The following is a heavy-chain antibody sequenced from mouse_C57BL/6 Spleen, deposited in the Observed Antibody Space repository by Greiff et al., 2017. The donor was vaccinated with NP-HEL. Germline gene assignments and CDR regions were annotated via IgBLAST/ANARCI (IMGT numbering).Heavy chain of an antibody. J-gene: IGHJ4*01. CDR2: IYPGDGDT. V-gene: IGHV1-82*01. CDR1: GYAFSSSW. Sequence: QVQLQQSGPELVKPGASVKISCKASGYAFSSSWMNWVKQRPGKGLEWIGRIYPGDGDTNYNGKFKGKATLTADKSSSTAYMQLSSLTSEDSAVYFCAISKGEIAMDYWGQGTSVTVSS. CDR3: AISKGEIAMDY. D-gene: IGHD2-5*01.